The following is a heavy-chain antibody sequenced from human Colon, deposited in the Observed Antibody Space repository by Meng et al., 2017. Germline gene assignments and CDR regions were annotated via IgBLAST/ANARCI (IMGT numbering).Heavy chain of an antibody. Sequence: GESLKISCAASVFTFSSYAMTWVRQAPGKGLEWVSGITGSGDNTYYADSVKGRFTISRDNSKNTVYLQMNSLRAEDTAIYYCASQRIAASGPPNYGGQGTLVTVSS. CDR1: VFTFSSYA. J-gene: IGHJ4*02. CDR3: ASQRIAASGPPNY. V-gene: IGHV3-23*01. D-gene: IGHD6-6*01. CDR2: ITGSGDNT.